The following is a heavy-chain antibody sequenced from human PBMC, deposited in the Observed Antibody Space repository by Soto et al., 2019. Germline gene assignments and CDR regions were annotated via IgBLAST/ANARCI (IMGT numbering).Heavy chain of an antibody. Sequence: ASVKVSCKASGYTFTSYGISWVRQAPGQGLEWMGWISAYNDNTNYAQKLQGRVTMTTDTSTSTAYMELRSLRSDDTTVYYCARDGIVTGTSPLDYWGQGTLVTVS. CDR2: ISAYNDNT. CDR3: ARDGIVTGTSPLDY. D-gene: IGHD1-7*01. CDR1: GYTFTSYG. J-gene: IGHJ4*02. V-gene: IGHV1-18*01.